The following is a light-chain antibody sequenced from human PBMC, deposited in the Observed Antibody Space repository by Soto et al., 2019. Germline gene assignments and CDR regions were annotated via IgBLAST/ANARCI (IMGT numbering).Light chain of an antibody. CDR2: RAS. CDR3: QQYDKSSWT. V-gene: IGKV3-20*01. Sequence: EVVLMQSPGTLSLSPGDRATLSCRASQSVSSSYLAWYQQKPGQAPRVLIYRASSRATGIPDRFTGSGSGTDFTLTISRLEPEDFAMYYCQQYDKSSWTFGQGTKVEIK. CDR1: QSVSSSY. J-gene: IGKJ1*01.